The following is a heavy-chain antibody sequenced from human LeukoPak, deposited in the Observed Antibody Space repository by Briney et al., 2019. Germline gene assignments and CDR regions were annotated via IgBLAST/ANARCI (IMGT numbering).Heavy chain of an antibody. J-gene: IGHJ4*02. V-gene: IGHV3-64*01. CDR2: ITGNGGST. CDR1: GFTFSSYA. CDR3: ARFSGSHRYVDH. Sequence: QPGGSLGLSCAASGFTFSSYATHWVRQAPGKGLEYVSAITGNGGSTYYANSVRGRFTISRDNSKNTLYLQMGSLRAEDMAVYYCARFSGSHRYVDHWGQGTLVTVSS. D-gene: IGHD1-26*01.